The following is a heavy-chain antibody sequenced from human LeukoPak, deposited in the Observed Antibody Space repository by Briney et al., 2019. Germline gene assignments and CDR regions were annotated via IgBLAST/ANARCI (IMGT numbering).Heavy chain of an antibody. J-gene: IGHJ2*01. Sequence: GRSLRLSCAASGFTFSSYAMSWVRQAPGKGLEWVSAISGSGGSTYYADSVKGRFTISRDNSKNTLYLQMNSLRAEDTAVYYCAKVGDFWSGYSEYWYFDLWGRGTLVTVSS. D-gene: IGHD3-3*01. CDR2: ISGSGGST. CDR3: AKVGDFWSGYSEYWYFDL. CDR1: GFTFSSYA. V-gene: IGHV3-23*01.